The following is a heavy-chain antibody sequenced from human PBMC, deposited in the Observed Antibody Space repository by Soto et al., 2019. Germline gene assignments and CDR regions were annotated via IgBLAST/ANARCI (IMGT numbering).Heavy chain of an antibody. V-gene: IGHV3-23*01. CDR3: ASRHPYCSSTTCYDP. Sequence: GGSLRLSCAASGFTLSSYWMSWVRQAPGKGLEWVSSIRANGGATYYADSVEGRFTISRDNSENTLYLQMNSLRAEDTAVYFCASRHPYCSSTTCYDPWGQGTLVTVSS. D-gene: IGHD2-2*01. CDR1: GFTLSSYW. J-gene: IGHJ5*02. CDR2: IRANGGAT.